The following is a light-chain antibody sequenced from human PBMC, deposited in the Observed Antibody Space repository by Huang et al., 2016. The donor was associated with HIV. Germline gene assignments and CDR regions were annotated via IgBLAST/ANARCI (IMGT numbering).Light chain of an antibody. V-gene: IGKV3-11*01. Sequence: EIVLTQSPATLSLSPGERATLSCRASQSISNYLAWYQQKPGQVPRRRIYDASNRATGIPARFSGSGSGTDFTLTISSLEPEDFAVYYCQQRTRTFGGGTKVEIK. CDR1: QSISNY. J-gene: IGKJ4*01. CDR2: DAS. CDR3: QQRTRT.